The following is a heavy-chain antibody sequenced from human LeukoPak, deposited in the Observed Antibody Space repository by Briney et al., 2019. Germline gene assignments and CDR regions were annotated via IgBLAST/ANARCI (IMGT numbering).Heavy chain of an antibody. J-gene: IGHJ6*03. V-gene: IGHV7-4-1*02. D-gene: IGHD1-26*01. CDR1: GYPFTSYA. Sequence: GASVKVSFKASGYPFTSYAMNWVRPAPGQGLAWMGWINTNTGNPTYAQGFTGRFVFSLDTSVSTAYLQISSLKAEDTAVYYCARGEVAGATEQFYYYYYMDVWGKGTTVTVSS. CDR2: INTNTGNP. CDR3: ARGEVAGATEQFYYYYYMDV.